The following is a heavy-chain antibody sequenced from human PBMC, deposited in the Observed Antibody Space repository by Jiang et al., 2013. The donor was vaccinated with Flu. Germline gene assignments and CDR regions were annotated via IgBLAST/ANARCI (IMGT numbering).Heavy chain of an antibody. D-gene: IGHD6-13*01. J-gene: IGHJ1*01. V-gene: IGHV5-51*01. CDR3: ASAGTGYFQH. Sequence: YPGDSDTRYSPSFQGQVTISADKSISTAYLQWSSLKASDTAMYYCASAGTGYFQHWGQGTLVTVSS. CDR2: YPGDSDT.